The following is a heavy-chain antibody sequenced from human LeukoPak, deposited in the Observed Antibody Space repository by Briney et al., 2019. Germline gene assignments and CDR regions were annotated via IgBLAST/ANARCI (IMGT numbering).Heavy chain of an antibody. CDR2: ISRNGGST. CDR3: ARSLDYGDYVGAFDI. CDR1: GFTFSSYA. V-gene: IGHV3-64*01. D-gene: IGHD4-17*01. J-gene: IGHJ3*02. Sequence: GGSLRLSCAASGFTFSSYAMHWVRQAPGKGLEYVSAISRNGGSTYYANSVKGRFTISRDNSKNTLYLQMGSLRAEDMAVYYCARSLDYGDYVGAFDIWGQGTMVTVSS.